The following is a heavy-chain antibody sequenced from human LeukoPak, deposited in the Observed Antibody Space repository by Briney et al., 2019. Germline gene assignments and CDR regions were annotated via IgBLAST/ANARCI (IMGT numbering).Heavy chain of an antibody. D-gene: IGHD3-22*01. CDR3: ARDGDYYDSSGYFDY. J-gene: IGHJ4*02. CDR2: IWYDGSNK. CDR1: GFTFSSYG. Sequence: GGSLRLSCAASGFTFSSYGMHWVRQAPGKGLEWVAVIWYDGSNKYYADSVKGRFTISRDNSKNTLYLQMNSLRAEDTAVYYCARDGDYYDSSGYFDYWGQGTLVTVSS. V-gene: IGHV3-33*01.